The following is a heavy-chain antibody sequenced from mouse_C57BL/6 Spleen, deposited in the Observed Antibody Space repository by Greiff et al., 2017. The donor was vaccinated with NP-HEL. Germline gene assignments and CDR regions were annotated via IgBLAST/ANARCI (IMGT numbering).Heavy chain of an antibody. V-gene: IGHV3-6*01. CDR1: GYSITSGYY. J-gene: IGHJ4*01. CDR3: ARDVEGDYYAMDY. CDR2: ISYDGSN. Sequence: EVKLVESGPGLVKPSQSLSLTCSVTGYSITSGYYWNWIRQFPGNKLEWMGYISYDGSNNYNPSLKNRISITRDTSKNQFFLKLNSVTTEDTATYYCARDVEGDYYAMDYWGQGTSVTVSS.